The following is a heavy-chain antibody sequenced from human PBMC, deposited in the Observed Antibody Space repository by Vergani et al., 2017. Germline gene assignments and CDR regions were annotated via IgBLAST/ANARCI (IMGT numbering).Heavy chain of an antibody. CDR3: AGIAARPY. D-gene: IGHD6-6*01. CDR2: IQFDGSNQ. CDR1: GFTLSNYD. Sequence: QVQLVESGGGVVQRGGSLRLSCATSGFTLSNYDMQWIRQGPGKGLEFVAFIQFDGSNQYYADSVKGRFTLSRDFSKNTLYLQMNSLRAEDTAVYYCAGIAARPYWGQGTLVTVSS. V-gene: IGHV3-30*02. J-gene: IGHJ4*02.